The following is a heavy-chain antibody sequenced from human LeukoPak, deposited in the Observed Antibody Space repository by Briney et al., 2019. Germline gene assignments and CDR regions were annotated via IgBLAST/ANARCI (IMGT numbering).Heavy chain of an antibody. CDR1: GFTFSGYT. CDR2: ISNSNHYI. Sequence: GGSLRLSCIASGFTFSGYTMIWVRQAPGKGLEWVASISNSNHYISSAASVQGRFTIATDNAKNSMYLQMNSLRAEDTAVYHCATYCSSSSCPYYYHMDVWGKGTTVTVSS. J-gene: IGHJ6*03. D-gene: IGHD2-2*01. V-gene: IGHV3-21*01. CDR3: ATYCSSSSCPYYYHMDV.